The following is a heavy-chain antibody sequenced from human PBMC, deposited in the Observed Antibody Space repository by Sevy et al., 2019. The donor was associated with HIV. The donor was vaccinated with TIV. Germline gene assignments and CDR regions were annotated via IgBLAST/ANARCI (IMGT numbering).Heavy chain of an antibody. J-gene: IGHJ4*02. Sequence: GGSLRLSCAASGFTFSSYAMHWVRQAPGKGLEWVAVISYDGSNKYYADSVKGRFTISRDNSKNTLYLQMNSLRAEDTAVYYCAGGRSSRGITMIVVVIPSRFFDYWGPGTLVTVSS. CDR2: ISYDGSNK. CDR3: AGGRSSRGITMIVVVIPSRFFDY. V-gene: IGHV3-30-3*01. CDR1: GFTFSSYA. D-gene: IGHD3-22*01.